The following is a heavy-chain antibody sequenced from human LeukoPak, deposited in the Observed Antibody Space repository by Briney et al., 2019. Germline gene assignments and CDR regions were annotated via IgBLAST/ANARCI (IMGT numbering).Heavy chain of an antibody. Sequence: GGSLRLSCAASGFTFSGYSMSWVRQAPGKGLEWVSSISSSSSYTYYADSVKGRLTISRDNAKNSLYLQMNSLRAEDTALYYCARGRYNWKGEGENWFDPWGQGTLVTVSS. CDR3: ARGRYNWKGEGENWFDP. J-gene: IGHJ5*02. CDR1: GFTFSGYS. D-gene: IGHD1-20*01. V-gene: IGHV3-21*01. CDR2: ISSSSSYT.